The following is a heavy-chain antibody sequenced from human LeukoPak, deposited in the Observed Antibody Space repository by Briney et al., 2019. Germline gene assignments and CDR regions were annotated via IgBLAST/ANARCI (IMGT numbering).Heavy chain of an antibody. CDR3: ARSRQPVRYCSTTICFHSFDP. J-gene: IGHJ5*02. CDR2: IIPIFGTA. D-gene: IGHD2-2*01. CDR1: GGTFSSYA. V-gene: IGHV1-69*13. Sequence: SVTVSCKASGGTFSSYAISWVRQAPGQGLEWMGGIIPIFGTANYAQKLQGRVTITAEESRSRAYMEVRRLRCEETGGYYCARSRQPVRYCSTTICFHSFDPWGQGTLVTVSS.